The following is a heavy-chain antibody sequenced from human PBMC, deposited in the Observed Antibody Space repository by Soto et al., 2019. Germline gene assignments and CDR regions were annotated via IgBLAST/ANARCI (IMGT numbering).Heavy chain of an antibody. CDR1: GFTFSSYS. CDR2: ISSSSSTI. V-gene: IGHV3-48*02. D-gene: IGHD5-12*01. CDR3: ATWPREATTDDYYGMDV. Sequence: EVQLVESGGGLVQPGGSLRLSCAASGFTFSSYSMNWVRQAPGKGLEWVSYISSSSSTIYYADSVKGRFTISRDNAKNSLYLQMNSLRDEDTAVYYCATWPREATTDDYYGMDVWGQGTTVTVSS. J-gene: IGHJ6*02.